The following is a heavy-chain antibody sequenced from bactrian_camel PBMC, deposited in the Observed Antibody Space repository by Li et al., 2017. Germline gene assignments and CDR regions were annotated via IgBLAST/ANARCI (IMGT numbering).Heavy chain of an antibody. CDR2: LGSAGTT. J-gene: IGHJ4*01. V-gene: IGHV3S53*01. D-gene: IGHD2*01. CDR3: AAQLRGGYCYAHPSLYDY. Sequence: HVQLVESGGGSVQAGGSLTLSCAAGRYTYKRNCMGWFRQAPGKEREGVATLGSAGTTTYADSVKGRFTTSKDNAKNTLYLQMNSLKPEDTAMYYCAAQLRGGYCYAHPSLYDYWGQGTQVTVS. CDR1: RYTYKRNC.